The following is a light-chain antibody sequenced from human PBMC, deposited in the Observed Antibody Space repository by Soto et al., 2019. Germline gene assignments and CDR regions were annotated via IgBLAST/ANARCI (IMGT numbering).Light chain of an antibody. CDR1: QGISDF. V-gene: IGKV1-33*01. CDR2: DAS. CDR3: QQYVYLPLT. Sequence: DIQMTQSPSSLSASVGDRVTITCQASQGISDFLNWYQQKPGKAPKLLIYDASNLETGVPSRFSGGGSGTDFTFTISSLQPEDIATYYCQQYVYLPLTFGGGTRVEIK. J-gene: IGKJ4*01.